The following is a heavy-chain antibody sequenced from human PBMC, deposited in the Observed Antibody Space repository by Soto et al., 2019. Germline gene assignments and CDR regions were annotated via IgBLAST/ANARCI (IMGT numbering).Heavy chain of an antibody. D-gene: IGHD2-8*01. V-gene: IGHV1-69*13. CDR2: IVPIFGTA. J-gene: IGHJ5*02. Sequence: SVKVSCKASGGTFSSYSISWVLQAPGQGLEWMGGIVPIFGTANYAQKFQGRVTITADESTSTAYMELSSLRSEDTAVYYCASQGYCTNGVCYPFDPWGQGTLVTVSS. CDR3: ASQGYCTNGVCYPFDP. CDR1: GGTFSSYS.